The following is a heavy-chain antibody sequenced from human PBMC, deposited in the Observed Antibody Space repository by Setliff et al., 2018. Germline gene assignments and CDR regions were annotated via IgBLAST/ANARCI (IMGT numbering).Heavy chain of an antibody. CDR2: INSDGSST. J-gene: IGHJ4*02. V-gene: IGHV3-74*01. CDR3: ARGEVIQLPLNC. D-gene: IGHD5-18*01. CDR1: EFTFSNYW. Sequence: PGGSLRLSCVASEFTFSNYWMHWVRQAPGKGLVWVSRINSDGSSTSYADSVKGRFTISRDNAKNTLYLQMNSLRAEDTAVYYCARGEVIQLPLNCWGQGTLVTVSS.